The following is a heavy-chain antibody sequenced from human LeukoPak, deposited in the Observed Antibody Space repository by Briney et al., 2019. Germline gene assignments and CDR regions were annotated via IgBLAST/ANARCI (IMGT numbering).Heavy chain of an antibody. V-gene: IGHV3-48*01. D-gene: IGHD1-1*01. CDR3: ARDPCGTA. J-gene: IGHJ5*02. Sequence: PGGSLRLSCAASGFTFSSYSMNWVRQAPGKGLEWVSYISSSSSTIYYADSVEGRFTISRDNAKNSLYLQMNSLRAEDTAVYYCARDPCGTAWGQGTLVTVSS. CDR2: ISSSSSTI. CDR1: GFTFSSYS.